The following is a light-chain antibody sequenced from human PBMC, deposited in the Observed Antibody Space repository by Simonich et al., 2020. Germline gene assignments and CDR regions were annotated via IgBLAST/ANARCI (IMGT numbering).Light chain of an antibody. J-gene: IGKJ1*01. V-gene: IGKV1-39*01. CDR1: QSISSY. Sequence: DIQMTQSPSSLSASVGNRVTITFRASQSISSYLNWDQQKPGKAPKLLLYAASSLQSGVPSRFSGSGSGTDFTLTISSLQPEDFATYYCQQSYSTPRTFGQGTKVEIK. CDR3: QQSYSTPRT. CDR2: AAS.